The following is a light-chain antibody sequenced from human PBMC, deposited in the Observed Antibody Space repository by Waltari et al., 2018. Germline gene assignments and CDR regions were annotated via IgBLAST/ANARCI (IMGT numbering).Light chain of an antibody. CDR3: QQYYNTPWT. CDR2: GAS. V-gene: IGKV3-15*01. J-gene: IGKJ1*01. Sequence: VLLTQSPASLSVSPGDTVILSCRASQSVRTNLVWYQQKAGQAPRTLIYGASTRASGVPSRFSGSGSETDFTLIISSLQSEDAAVYFCQQYYNTPWTFGQGTKVEIK. CDR1: QSVRTN.